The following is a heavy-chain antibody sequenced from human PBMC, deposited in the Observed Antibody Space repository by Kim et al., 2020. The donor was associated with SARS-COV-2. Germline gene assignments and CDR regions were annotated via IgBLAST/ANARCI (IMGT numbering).Heavy chain of an antibody. D-gene: IGHD1-26*01. CDR2: ISGGVGST. CDR1: GFTFSSYA. CDR3: AKGRGGATSPFDY. J-gene: IGHJ4*02. Sequence: GGSLRLSCAASGFTFSSYAMSWVRQAPGKGLEWVSGISGGVGSTYYADSVKGRFTISRDNSKNTLYLQMNSLRAEDTAVYYCAKGRGGATSPFDYWGQGTLVTVSS. V-gene: IGHV3-23*01.